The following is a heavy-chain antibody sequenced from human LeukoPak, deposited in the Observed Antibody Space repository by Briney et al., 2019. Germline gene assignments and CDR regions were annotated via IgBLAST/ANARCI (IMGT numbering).Heavy chain of an antibody. CDR1: GFTFSTAS. D-gene: IGHD6-19*01. CDR2: FDTGFGT. CDR3: ARSSGWWSLDY. Sequence: GGSLRLSCAASGFTFSTASLHWVRPAPGRGLEWVSAFDTGFGTYYPDSLKGRFTISRDNSKNTLFLQMNSLRAEDTAVYYCARSSGWWSLDYWGQGTLVTVSS. J-gene: IGHJ4*02. V-gene: IGHV3-23*01.